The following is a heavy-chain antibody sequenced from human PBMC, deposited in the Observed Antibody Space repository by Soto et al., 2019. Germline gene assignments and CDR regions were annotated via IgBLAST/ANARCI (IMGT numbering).Heavy chain of an antibody. CDR3: ARDPYGDYAFDY. V-gene: IGHV3-30-3*01. CDR2: ISYDGSNK. Sequence: SCAASGFTFSSYAMHWVRQAPGKGLEWVAVISYDGSNKYYADSVKGRFTISRDNSKNTMYLQMNSLRAEDTAVYYCARDPYGDYAFDYWGQGTLVTVSS. J-gene: IGHJ4*02. D-gene: IGHD4-17*01. CDR1: GFTFSSYA.